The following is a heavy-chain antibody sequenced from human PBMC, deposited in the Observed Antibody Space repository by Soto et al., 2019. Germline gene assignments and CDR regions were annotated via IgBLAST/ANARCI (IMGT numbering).Heavy chain of an antibody. D-gene: IGHD1-26*01. Sequence: ESGGGLVQPGGSLRLSCAASGFTFSAYVMSWVRQAPGKGLEWVSSITSSGGGTYYADSVKGRFTVSRDNSKNTVYLQMNSLRAEDTAVYYCASDLVGASDSYGLDVWGQGTPVTVSS. V-gene: IGHV3-23*01. CDR2: ITSSGGGT. CDR1: GFTFSAYV. CDR3: ASDLVGASDSYGLDV. J-gene: IGHJ6*02.